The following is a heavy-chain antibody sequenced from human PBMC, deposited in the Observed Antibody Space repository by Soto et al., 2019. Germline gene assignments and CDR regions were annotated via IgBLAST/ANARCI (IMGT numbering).Heavy chain of an antibody. D-gene: IGHD3-10*01. J-gene: IGHJ4*02. CDR2: IYSGGYT. CDR1: GFTVSNNY. Sequence: EVQLVESGGGLIQPGGSLRLSCAVSGFTVSNNYMSWVRQAPGKGLEGVSVIYSGGYTAYGDSVKGRFTISRDNSKTPQFLQSKSQSAAATAVFYWANHPGGGGYWGQGTLVTVSS. V-gene: IGHV3-53*01. CDR3: ANHPGGGGY.